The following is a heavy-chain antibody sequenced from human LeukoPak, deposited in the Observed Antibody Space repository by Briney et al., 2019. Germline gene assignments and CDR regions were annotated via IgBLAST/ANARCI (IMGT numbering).Heavy chain of an antibody. Sequence: SETLSLTCTVSGGSIISNNYYWGWIRQPPGKGLEWIGSIYYSGSTYYNPSLKSRVTISVDTSKNQFSLKLSSVTAADTAVYYCASTQVVVITTYNFDYWGQGTLVTVSS. CDR1: GGSIISNNYY. V-gene: IGHV4-39*01. J-gene: IGHJ4*02. CDR3: ASTQVVVITTYNFDY. CDR2: IYYSGST. D-gene: IGHD3-22*01.